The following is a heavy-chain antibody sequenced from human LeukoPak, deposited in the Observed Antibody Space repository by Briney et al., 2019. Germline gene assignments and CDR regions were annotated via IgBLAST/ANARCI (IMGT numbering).Heavy chain of an antibody. Sequence: SQTLSLTCTVSGGSISSGGYYWSWIRQPPGKGLEWIGSIYYSGSTYYNPSLKSRVTISVDTSKNQFSLKLSSVTAADTAVYYCARGLLGYSSSWYGVGEYYFDYWGQGTLVTVSS. D-gene: IGHD6-13*01. J-gene: IGHJ4*02. CDR2: IYYSGST. V-gene: IGHV4-39*07. CDR1: GGSISSGGYY. CDR3: ARGLLGYSSSWYGVGEYYFDY.